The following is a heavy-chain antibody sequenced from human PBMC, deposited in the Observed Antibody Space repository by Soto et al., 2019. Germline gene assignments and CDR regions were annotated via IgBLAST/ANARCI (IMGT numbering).Heavy chain of an antibody. V-gene: IGHV1-24*01. Sequence: GSGEVSCKVSGFNLSDLYINWGGQAPGKGLAWMGSFDPEDGETIYSQNFQGRVTMTEDKSTDTAYMELSDLRSEDTAFYYCATGVTATGTSFDHWGRGTLVTVSS. D-gene: IGHD1-7*01. CDR1: GFNLSDLY. J-gene: IGHJ4*02. CDR3: ATGVTATGTSFDH. CDR2: FDPEDGET.